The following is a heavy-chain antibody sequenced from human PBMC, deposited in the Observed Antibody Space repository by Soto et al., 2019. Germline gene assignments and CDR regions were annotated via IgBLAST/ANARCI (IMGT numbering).Heavy chain of an antibody. CDR1: GYSFTIYW. V-gene: IGHV5-10-1*01. CDR3: ARYGNSGMDV. Sequence: GASLKISCKGSGYSFTIYWISRLRQMPGKGLEWMGRIDPSDSYTNYSPSFQGLVTISADKSINTAYLQWSSLKVSDTAMYYCARYGNSGMDVWGQGTTVTVSS. D-gene: IGHD3-10*01. CDR2: IDPSDSYT. J-gene: IGHJ6*02.